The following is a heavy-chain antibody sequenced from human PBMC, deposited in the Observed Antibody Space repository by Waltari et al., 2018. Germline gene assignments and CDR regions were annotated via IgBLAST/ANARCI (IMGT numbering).Heavy chain of an antibody. J-gene: IGHJ4*02. D-gene: IGHD5-18*01. CDR1: GYTFTSYY. CDR2: TNPSGGST. V-gene: IGHV1-46*01. CDR3: ARTGGRDTAMAAYYFDY. Sequence: QVQLVQSGAEVKKPGASVKVSCKASGYTFTSYYMHWVRQAPGQGLEWMGRTNPSGGSTSYAQKFQGRVTMTRDTSTSTVYMELSSLRSEDTAVYYCARTGGRDTAMAAYYFDYWGQGTLVTVSS.